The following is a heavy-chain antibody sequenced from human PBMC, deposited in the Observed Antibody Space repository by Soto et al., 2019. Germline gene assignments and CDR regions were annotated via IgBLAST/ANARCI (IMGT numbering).Heavy chain of an antibody. V-gene: IGHV3-53*01. Sequence: EVQLVQSGGGLVQPGGSLRLSCAGYGVTVTSNYMNWVRQAPGKGLEWVSVIYSGENAYYADSVAGRFTISRDNSKNTLYLQMNSLRVEATAVYYCARDLDAFDTWGQGTTVIVSS. CDR1: GVTVTSNY. CDR2: IYSGENA. CDR3: ARDLDAFDT. J-gene: IGHJ3*02.